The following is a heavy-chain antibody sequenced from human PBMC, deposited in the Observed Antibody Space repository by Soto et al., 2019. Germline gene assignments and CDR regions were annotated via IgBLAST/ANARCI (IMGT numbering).Heavy chain of an antibody. J-gene: IGHJ6*02. CDR2: IIPIFGTA. D-gene: IGHD2-15*01. CDR3: ARDGRGYCSGGSCPLNYYYYYGMDV. V-gene: IGHV1-69*13. CDR1: GGTFSSYA. Sequence: GASVKVSCKASGGTFSSYAISWVRQAPGQGLEWMGGIIPIFGTANYAQKFQGRVTITADESTSTAYMELSSLRSEDTAVYYCARDGRGYCSGGSCPLNYYYYYGMDVWGQGTTVTVSS.